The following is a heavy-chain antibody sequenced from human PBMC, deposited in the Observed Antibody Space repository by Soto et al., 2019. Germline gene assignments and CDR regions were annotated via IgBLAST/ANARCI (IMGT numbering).Heavy chain of an antibody. CDR3: VKNGNYSLQY. Sequence: SETLSLTCGVSGDSLGRRDWWSWVRQSPGKGLEWIGEIYLCGGTTYHPSLTTRVTISVDMSKNLLSLELRSVTAADTAVYYWVKNGNYSLQYGGQGTLVAVSS. V-gene: IGHV4-4*02. D-gene: IGHD4-17*01. CDR1: GDSLGRRDW. CDR2: IYLCGGT. J-gene: IGHJ1*01.